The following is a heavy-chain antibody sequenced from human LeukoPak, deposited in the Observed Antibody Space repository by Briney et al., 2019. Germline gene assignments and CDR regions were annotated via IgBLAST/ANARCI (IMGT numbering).Heavy chain of an antibody. Sequence: ASVKVSCKASGYTFTGYYMHWVRQAPGQGLEWMGWINPNSGGTNYAQKFQGRVTITRDTSISTAYMELSRLRSDDTAVYYCARHSYYYDSSGYYQNWFDPWGQGTLVTVSS. V-gene: IGHV1-2*02. CDR1: GYTFTGYY. CDR3: ARHSYYYDSSGYYQNWFDP. CDR2: INPNSGGT. J-gene: IGHJ5*02. D-gene: IGHD3-22*01.